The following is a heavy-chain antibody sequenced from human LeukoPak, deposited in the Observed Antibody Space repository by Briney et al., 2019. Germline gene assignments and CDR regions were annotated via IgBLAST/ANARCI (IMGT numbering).Heavy chain of an antibody. V-gene: IGHV3-48*01. D-gene: IGHD1-26*01. CDR2: ISSSSTTI. J-gene: IGHJ3*02. CDR3: ARVAGATTYDAFDI. CDR1: GFTFSTYN. Sequence: GGSLRLSCAASGFTFSTYNMDWVRQAPGKGLEWLSYISSSSTTIYYADSVKGRFTISRDNSKNTLYLQMNSLRAEDTAVYYCARVAGATTYDAFDIWGQGTMVTVSS.